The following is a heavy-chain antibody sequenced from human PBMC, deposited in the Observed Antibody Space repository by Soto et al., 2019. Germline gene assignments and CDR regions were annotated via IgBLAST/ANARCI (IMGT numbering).Heavy chain of an antibody. V-gene: IGHV4-34*01. Sequence: PSETLSLTCAVYGGSFSGYYWSWIRQPPGKGLEWIGEINHSGSTNYNPSLKSRVIISVDTSKNQFSLKLSSVTAADTAVYYCARGHSSGYYPYYYYGMDVWGQGTTVTVSS. CDR3: ARGHSSGYYPYYYYGMDV. J-gene: IGHJ6*02. CDR2: INHSGST. D-gene: IGHD3-22*01. CDR1: GGSFSGYY.